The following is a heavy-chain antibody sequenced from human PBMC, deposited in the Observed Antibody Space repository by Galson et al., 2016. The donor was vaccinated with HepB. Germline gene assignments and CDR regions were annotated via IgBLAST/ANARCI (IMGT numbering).Heavy chain of an antibody. CDR3: ASRPSGSQAYYLDY. CDR1: GYSFSNYW. J-gene: IGHJ4*02. CDR2: IYPGNSDT. D-gene: IGHD3-10*01. Sequence: QSGAEVKKPGESLKISCKGSGYSFSNYWIGWVRQMPGKGLEWMGIIYPGNSDTRKSPSFQGQVTIPADKPISTAYLQWSSLKASDTGMYYCASRPSGSQAYYLDYWGQGTLVTVSS. V-gene: IGHV5-51*01.